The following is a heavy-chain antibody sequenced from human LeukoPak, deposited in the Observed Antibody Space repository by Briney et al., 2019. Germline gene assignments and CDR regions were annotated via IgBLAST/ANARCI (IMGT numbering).Heavy chain of an antibody. CDR3: ARGIVVSFDY. CDR1: GFTFSDYT. D-gene: IGHD3-22*01. CDR2: ISYDGSNK. J-gene: IGHJ4*02. V-gene: IGHV3-30*04. Sequence: GGSLRLSCAASGFTFSDYTLHWVRQAPGKGLEWVALISYDGSNKYYADSVKGRFTISRDNSKNTLYLQMNSLRAEVTAVYFCARGIVVSFDYWGQGTLVTVSS.